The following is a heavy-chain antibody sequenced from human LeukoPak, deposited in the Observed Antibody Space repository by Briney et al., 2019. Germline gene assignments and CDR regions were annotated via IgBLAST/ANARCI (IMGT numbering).Heavy chain of an antibody. CDR3: AREGPYSGYDSPELAFDI. CDR1: GGTFSSYA. CDR2: IIPIFGTA. Sequence: VAPVKVSCKASGGTFSSYAISWVRQAPGQGLEWMGGIIPIFGTANYAQKFQGRVTITADESTSTAYMELSSLRSEDTAVYYCAREGPYSGYDSPELAFDIWGQGTMVTVSS. D-gene: IGHD5-12*01. V-gene: IGHV1-69*01. J-gene: IGHJ3*02.